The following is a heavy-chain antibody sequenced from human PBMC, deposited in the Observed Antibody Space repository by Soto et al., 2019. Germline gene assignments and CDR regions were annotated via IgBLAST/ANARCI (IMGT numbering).Heavy chain of an antibody. CDR3: ARRRGYSGYDFFDY. Sequence: GGSLRLSCAASGFTSSSYWMNWVRQAPGKGLEWVANIKQAGSEKYYVDSVKGRFTISRDNAKNSLYLQMNSLGAEDTALDYCARRRGYSGYDFFDYWGQGTLVTVSS. V-gene: IGHV3-7*01. J-gene: IGHJ4*02. CDR1: GFTSSSYW. CDR2: IKQAGSEK. D-gene: IGHD5-12*01.